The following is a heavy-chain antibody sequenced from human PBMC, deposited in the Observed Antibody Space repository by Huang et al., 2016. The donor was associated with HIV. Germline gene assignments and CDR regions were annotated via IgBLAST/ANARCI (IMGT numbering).Heavy chain of an antibody. CDR3: ARHMDCSSSSCLAGGHERGPFDM. CDR2: LYYRGSS. D-gene: IGHD2-2*01. J-gene: IGHJ3*02. Sequence: QLQLQESGPGLVKPSETLSLTCSVSGGPISSSSYYWGGIRQPPGKGLVLCGSLYYRGSSCYNPPLKSRVTISVDTSKNQFSLRLSSVTAADTSVYYCARHMDCSSSSCLAGGHERGPFDMWGQGTMVTVSS. V-gene: IGHV4-39*01. CDR1: GGPISSSSYY.